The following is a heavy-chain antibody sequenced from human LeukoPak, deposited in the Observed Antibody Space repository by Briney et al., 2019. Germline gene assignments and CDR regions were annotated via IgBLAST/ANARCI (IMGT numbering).Heavy chain of an antibody. CDR3: AKVYKCATSICCHRFDP. Sequence: PSETLSLTCAVSGGSIRRTNWWSWVRQPPGKGLEWIGEVDHSGSTKYNPALKSRVTISVDKSKNQFSLRLSSVTAADTAFYYCAKVYKCATSICCHRFDPWGQGTLVTVSS. V-gene: IGHV4-4*02. CDR2: VDHSGST. J-gene: IGHJ5*02. D-gene: IGHD3-16*02. CDR1: GGSIRRTNW.